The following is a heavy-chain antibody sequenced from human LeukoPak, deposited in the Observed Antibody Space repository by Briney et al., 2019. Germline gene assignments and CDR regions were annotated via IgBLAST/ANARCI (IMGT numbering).Heavy chain of an antibody. J-gene: IGHJ6*02. Sequence: GGSLRLSCRVSGFALTSYWMHWVRQAPGKGLEWVSSISSSSSCIYYADSVKGRFTISRDNAKNSLYLQMNSLRAEDTAVYYCARDMGVVVVPAAMRSFYYGMDVWGQGTTVTVSS. D-gene: IGHD2-2*01. CDR1: GFALTSYW. V-gene: IGHV3-21*01. CDR2: ISSSSSCI. CDR3: ARDMGVVVVPAAMRSFYYGMDV.